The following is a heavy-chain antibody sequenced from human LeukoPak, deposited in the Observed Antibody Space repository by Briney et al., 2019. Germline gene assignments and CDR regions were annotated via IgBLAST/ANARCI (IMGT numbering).Heavy chain of an antibody. CDR3: ARATHYNDSSGYSLGY. D-gene: IGHD3-22*01. Sequence: PGRSLRLSCAASGFTFSSYAMHWVRQAPGKGLEWVAVISYDGSNKYYADSVKGRFTISRDNSKNTLYLQMNSLRAEDTAVYYCARATHYNDSSGYSLGYWGQGTLVTVSS. V-gene: IGHV3-30-3*01. CDR1: GFTFSSYA. CDR2: ISYDGSNK. J-gene: IGHJ4*02.